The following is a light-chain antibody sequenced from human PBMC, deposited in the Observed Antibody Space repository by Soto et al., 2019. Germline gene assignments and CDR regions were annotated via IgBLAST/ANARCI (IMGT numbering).Light chain of an antibody. Sequence: EIVMTQSPATLSVAPGERATLSCRASQSVSSNSAWYQQNPGQAPRLLIYGASTRATGIPARFSGSGSGTEFTLTISSLQSEDFAVYYCQQYNNWPPITFGQGTRLEIK. CDR2: GAS. J-gene: IGKJ5*01. V-gene: IGKV3-15*01. CDR1: QSVSSN. CDR3: QQYNNWPPIT.